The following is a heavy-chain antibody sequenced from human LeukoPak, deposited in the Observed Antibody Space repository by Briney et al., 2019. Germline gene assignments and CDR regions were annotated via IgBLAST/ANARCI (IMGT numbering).Heavy chain of an antibody. V-gene: IGHV3-23*01. CDR2: ISSSGGST. Sequence: GGSLRPSCAASGFTLPGYAINGVRHSPGRGLEWVSGISSSGGSTYYADSVKGRFTISRDNYKNTLYLQMNSLRAEDTAVYYCAINYYDSSGYFDYWGQGTLVTVSS. D-gene: IGHD3-22*01. J-gene: IGHJ4*02. CDR1: GFTLPGYA. CDR3: AINYYDSSGYFDY.